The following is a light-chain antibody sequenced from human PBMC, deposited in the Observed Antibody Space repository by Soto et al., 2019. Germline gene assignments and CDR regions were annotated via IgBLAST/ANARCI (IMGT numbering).Light chain of an antibody. CDR3: SSYTGTSTLV. J-gene: IGLJ3*02. CDR1: SSDVGGYNY. Sequence: QSVLSQPASVSGSPGQSITISCAGTSSDVGGYNYASWYQQHPGKAPKLMISEVSNRPSGVSNRFSGSKSGNTASLTISGLQAEDEADYYCSSYTGTSTLVFGGGTQLTVL. V-gene: IGLV2-14*01. CDR2: EVS.